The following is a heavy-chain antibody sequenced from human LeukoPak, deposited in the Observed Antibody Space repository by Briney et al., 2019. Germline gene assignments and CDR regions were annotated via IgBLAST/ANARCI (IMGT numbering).Heavy chain of an antibody. CDR1: GGSFSGYY. D-gene: IGHD2-8*02. J-gene: IGHJ3*02. CDR2: INHSGST. V-gene: IGHV4-34*01. CDR3: AREGPYNYDTGGYHKYDALDI. Sequence: SETLSLTCAVYGGSFSGYYWSWIRQPPGKGLEWIGEINHSGSTSYNPSLKSRVTISVDTSKNQFSLKLSSVTAADTAVYFCAREGPYNYDTGGYHKYDALDIWGQGTLVTVSS.